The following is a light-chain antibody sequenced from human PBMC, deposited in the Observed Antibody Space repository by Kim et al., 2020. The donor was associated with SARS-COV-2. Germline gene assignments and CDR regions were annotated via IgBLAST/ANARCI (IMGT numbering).Light chain of an antibody. CDR2: DAS. J-gene: IGKJ1*01. CDR1: RSVSTN. V-gene: IGKV3-15*01. CDR3: QQYDTWPRRT. Sequence: EIGMTQSPAILSVSPGERATLSCRASRSVSTNIARYQQKPGQSPRLLMYDASARATGVPARFSGSGSGTVFTLTISSLQSEDFAVYYCQQYDTWPRRTFGPGTKVDIK.